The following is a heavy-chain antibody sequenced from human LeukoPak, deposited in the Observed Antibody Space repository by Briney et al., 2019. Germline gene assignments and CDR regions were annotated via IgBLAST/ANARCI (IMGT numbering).Heavy chain of an antibody. CDR2: IYPGDSDT. CDR3: ARLDDSSAYPFDY. CDR1: GYIFTSYW. J-gene: IGHJ4*02. D-gene: IGHD3-22*01. Sequence: GESLKISCKGSGYIFTSYWIAWVRQMPGKGLEWMGIIYPGDSDTRYSPSFQGQVTVSVDKSISTAYLQWSSLKASDTAVYHCARLDDSSAYPFDYWGQGTLVTVSS. V-gene: IGHV5-51*01.